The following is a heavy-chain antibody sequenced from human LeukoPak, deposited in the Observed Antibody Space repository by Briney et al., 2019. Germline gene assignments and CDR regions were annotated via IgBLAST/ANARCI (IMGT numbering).Heavy chain of an antibody. CDR1: GFTFSSYA. D-gene: IGHD2-21*02. Sequence: PGGSLRLSCAASGFTFSSYAMNWVRQAPGKGLEWVSTISGSGGSTFYADSVKGRFTISRDNSKNTLYLQMNSLRAEATAVYYCAKVKCGGDCYDYFDYWGQGTLVTVSS. CDR2: ISGSGGST. CDR3: AKVKCGGDCYDYFDY. J-gene: IGHJ4*02. V-gene: IGHV3-23*01.